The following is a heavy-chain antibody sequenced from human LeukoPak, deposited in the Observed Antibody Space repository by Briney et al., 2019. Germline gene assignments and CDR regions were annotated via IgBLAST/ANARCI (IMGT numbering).Heavy chain of an antibody. Sequence: GGSLRLSCAASGFTFSSYAMSWVRQAPGKGLEWVSAISGSGDSTYSTDSVKGRFTISRDNSKNTLYLQMNSLRAEDTAVYYCAKKVPANWGSYFDYWGQGTLVSVSS. J-gene: IGHJ4*02. CDR1: GFTFSSYA. V-gene: IGHV3-23*01. CDR2: ISGSGDST. CDR3: AKKVPANWGSYFDY. D-gene: IGHD7-27*01.